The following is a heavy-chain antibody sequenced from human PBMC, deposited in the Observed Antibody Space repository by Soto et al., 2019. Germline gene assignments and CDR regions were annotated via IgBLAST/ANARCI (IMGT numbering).Heavy chain of an antibody. CDR1: GYTFTSYY. CDR3: ATGKGWKYSSSSGAFDI. V-gene: IGHV1-46*01. J-gene: IGHJ3*02. CDR2: IDPKDGRT. Sequence: GASVKVSCKASGYTFTSYYMHWVRQAPGQGLEWMGIIDPKDGRTSYAQKFQGRVTMTEDTSTDTAYMELSSLRSEDTAVYYCATGKGWKYSSSSGAFDIWGQGTMVTVSS. D-gene: IGHD6-6*01.